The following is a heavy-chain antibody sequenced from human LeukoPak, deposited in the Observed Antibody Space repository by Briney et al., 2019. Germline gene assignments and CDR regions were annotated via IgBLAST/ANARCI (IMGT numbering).Heavy chain of an antibody. Sequence: ASVKVSCKASGYTFTSYYRHGVRQAPGQGLEWMGIINPSGGSTSCAQKFQGRVTMTRDMSTSTVYMELSSLRSEDTAVYYCASPSSSWSGFDYWGQGTLVTVSS. J-gene: IGHJ4*02. CDR3: ASPSSSWSGFDY. V-gene: IGHV1-46*01. CDR1: GYTFTSYY. CDR2: INPSGGST. D-gene: IGHD6-13*01.